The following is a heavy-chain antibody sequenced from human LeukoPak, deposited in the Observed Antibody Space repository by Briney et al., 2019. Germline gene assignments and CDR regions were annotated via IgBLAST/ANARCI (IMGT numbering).Heavy chain of an antibody. D-gene: IGHD3-22*01. CDR3: ARHRMYYYDSSGRGVADAFDI. Sequence: PSQTLSLTCTVSGGSISSSSYYWGWIRQPPGKGLEWIGSIYYSGSTYYNPSLKSRVTISVDTSKNQFSLKLSSVTAADTAVYYCARHRMYYYDSSGRGVADAFDIWGQGTMVTVSS. CDR1: GGSISSSSYY. CDR2: IYYSGST. J-gene: IGHJ3*02. V-gene: IGHV4-39*01.